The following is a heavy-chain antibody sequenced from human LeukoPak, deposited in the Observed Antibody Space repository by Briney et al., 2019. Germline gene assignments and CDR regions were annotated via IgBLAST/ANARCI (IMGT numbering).Heavy chain of an antibody. J-gene: IGHJ6*02. CDR3: AKKGVVDDV. CDR2: IGASGERT. Sequence: GGSLRLSCAASGFTLSSYVMTWVRQAPGKGLEWVSSIGASGERTHYADSVKGRFTISRDNSKNTLYLQMSSLRAEDTAVYHCAKKGVVDDVWGQGTTVTISS. D-gene: IGHD6-6*01. V-gene: IGHV3-23*01. CDR1: GFTLSSYV.